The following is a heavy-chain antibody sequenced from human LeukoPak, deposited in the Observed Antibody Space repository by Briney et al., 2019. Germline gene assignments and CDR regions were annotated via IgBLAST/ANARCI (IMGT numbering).Heavy chain of an antibody. V-gene: IGHV4-59*01. J-gene: IGHJ5*02. CDR3: ARVSPSSGSYLSWFDP. CDR1: GDSISSYY. D-gene: IGHD3-10*01. Sequence: SETLSLTCTVSGDSISSYYWSWIRQPPGKGLEWIGYIHYSGSTKYNPSLKSRVTISLGTSKNQFSLKLTSVTAADAAVYYCARVSPSSGSYLSWFDPWGQGILVTVSS. CDR2: IHYSGST.